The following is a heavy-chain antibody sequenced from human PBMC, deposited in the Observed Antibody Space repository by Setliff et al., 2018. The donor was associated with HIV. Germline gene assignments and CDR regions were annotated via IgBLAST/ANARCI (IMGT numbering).Heavy chain of an antibody. CDR3: ARVLNPSDAFDI. CDR2: IYYSGSS. V-gene: IGHV4-31*03. Sequence: SETLSLTCSVSGGSISSGYYYWSWFRQHPGKGLEWIGYIYYSGSSYYNPSLKSRVTISVDTSKNQFSVKLSSVTAADTAVYYCARVLNPSDAFDIWGQGTMVTVSS. J-gene: IGHJ3*02. CDR1: GGSISSGYYY.